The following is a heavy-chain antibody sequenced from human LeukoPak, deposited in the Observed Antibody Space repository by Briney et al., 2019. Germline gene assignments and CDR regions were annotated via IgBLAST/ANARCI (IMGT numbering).Heavy chain of an antibody. Sequence: PGGSLRLSCAASGFTFSSYWMSWVRQAPGKGLEWVANINQDGSKKYYVDSVKGRFTISRDNAKNSLYLQMNNLRAEDTAVYYCARDLLKEFCSGTSCYASPDYWGQGTLVIVSS. CDR2: INQDGSKK. CDR3: ARDLLKEFCSGTSCYASPDY. D-gene: IGHD2-2*01. CDR1: GFTFSSYW. J-gene: IGHJ4*02. V-gene: IGHV3-7*01.